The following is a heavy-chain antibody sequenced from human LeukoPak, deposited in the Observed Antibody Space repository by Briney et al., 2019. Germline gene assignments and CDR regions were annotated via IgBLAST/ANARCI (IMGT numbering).Heavy chain of an antibody. Sequence: ASVTDSCKTSGYTFANYGMHWVRQAPRQSLEWMGWINTGNGNMKSSQKFQGRVTLTRDTSASTAYMELNGLNFEDTAVYYCARIPLSDARGLYQPHWGQGTLVTVSS. J-gene: IGHJ1*01. CDR2: INTGNGNM. CDR3: ARIPLSDARGLYQPH. V-gene: IGHV1-3*04. D-gene: IGHD2/OR15-2a*01. CDR1: GYTFANYG.